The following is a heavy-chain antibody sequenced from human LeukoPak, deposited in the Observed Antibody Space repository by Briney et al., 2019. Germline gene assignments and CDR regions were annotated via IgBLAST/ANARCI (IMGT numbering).Heavy chain of an antibody. CDR1: GFTFSSYG. Sequence: GGSLRLSCAASGFTFSSYGMHWVRQAPGKGLEWVAVISYDGSNKYYADSVKGRFTISRDNSKNTLYLQMNSLRAEDTAVYYCAKDSGSYYASDYWGQGTRVAVSP. CDR2: ISYDGSNK. J-gene: IGHJ4*02. V-gene: IGHV3-30*18. D-gene: IGHD1-26*01. CDR3: AKDSGSYYASDY.